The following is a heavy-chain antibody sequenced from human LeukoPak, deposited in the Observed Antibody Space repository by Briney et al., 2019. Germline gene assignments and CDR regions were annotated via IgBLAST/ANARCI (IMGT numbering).Heavy chain of an antibody. J-gene: IGHJ3*02. V-gene: IGHV3-11*04. Sequence: TGGSLRLSCAASGFTFNDYFMTWIRQAPGKGLEWISYISSGGNTIYSADSVKGRFTISRDNAKNSLYLQMNSLRVEDTAVYYCARVSARDAFDIWGQGTMVTVSS. CDR1: GFTFNDYF. CDR2: ISSGGNTI. CDR3: ARVSARDAFDI.